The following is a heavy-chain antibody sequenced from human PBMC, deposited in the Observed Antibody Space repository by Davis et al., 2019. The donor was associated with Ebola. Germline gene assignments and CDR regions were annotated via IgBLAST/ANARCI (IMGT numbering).Heavy chain of an antibody. V-gene: IGHV6-1*01. Sequence: HSQTLSLTCAISGNSVSSSGTAWNWIRQSPSRGLEWLGRTYYYTSKWYTDYAVSMKSRITINPDTSKSQFSLQLSSVTPEDTAVYYCAKGWLRTGLEDWGQGTLVTVSS. CDR3: AKGWLRTGLED. CDR2: TYYYTSKWYT. D-gene: IGHD5-12*01. CDR1: GNSVSSSGTA. J-gene: IGHJ4*02.